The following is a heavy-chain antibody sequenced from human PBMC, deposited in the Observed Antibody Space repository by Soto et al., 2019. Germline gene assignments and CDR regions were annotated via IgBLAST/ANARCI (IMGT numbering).Heavy chain of an antibody. Sequence: PGGSLRLSCAASGFTFDDYAMHWVRQAPGKGLEWVSGITWNSDSIGYADSVKGRFYISRDNAKNSLFLQMNSLRAEDTALYYCAKDIVRRDWFYYYGMDVWGQGTTVTVSS. CDR2: ITWNSDSI. CDR1: GFTFDDYA. J-gene: IGHJ6*02. CDR3: AKDIVRRDWFYYYGMDV. D-gene: IGHD3-9*01. V-gene: IGHV3-9*01.